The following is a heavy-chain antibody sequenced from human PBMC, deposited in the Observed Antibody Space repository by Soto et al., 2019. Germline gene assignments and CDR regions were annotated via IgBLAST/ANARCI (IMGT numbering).Heavy chain of an antibody. CDR2: ISAYNGNT. V-gene: IGHV1-18*01. CDR1: GYTFTSYG. CDR3: ARAPPTYSSRGRVWFHP. Sequence: QVQLVQSGAEVKKPGASVKVSCKASGYTFTSYGISWVRQAPGQGLEWMGWISAYNGNTNYAQKLQGKVTITTDPSTTTAYMELRSLGSDDTAVYYCARAPPTYSSRGRVWFHPWGQGTLVTVSS. J-gene: IGHJ5*02. D-gene: IGHD6-13*01.